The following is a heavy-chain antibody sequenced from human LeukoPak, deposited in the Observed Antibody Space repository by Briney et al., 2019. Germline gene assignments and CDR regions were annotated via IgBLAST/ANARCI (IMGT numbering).Heavy chain of an antibody. CDR2: IIPIFGTA. CDR3: ARVDYDNAFDI. Sequence: GASVKVSCKASGGTFSSYAISWVRQAPGQGLEWMGGIIPIFGTANYAQKFQGRVTITADKSTSTAYMELSSLRSEDTAVYYCARVDYDNAFDIWGQGTMVTVSS. J-gene: IGHJ3*02. CDR1: GGTFSSYA. V-gene: IGHV1-69*06. D-gene: IGHD3-22*01.